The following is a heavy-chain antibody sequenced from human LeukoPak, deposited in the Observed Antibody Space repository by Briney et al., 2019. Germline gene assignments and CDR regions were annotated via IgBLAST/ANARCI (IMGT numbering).Heavy chain of an antibody. CDR3: ARDKAVVAAHFDY. V-gene: IGHV3-7*01. CDR1: GFTFSSYW. CDR2: IKQDGSEK. J-gene: IGHJ4*02. D-gene: IGHD2-15*01. Sequence: GGSLRLSCAASGFTFSSYWMSWVRQAPGKGLEWVANIKQDGSEKYYVDSVKGRFTISRDNAKNSLYLQMNSLRAEDTAVYYCARDKAVVAAHFDYWGQGTLVTVSS.